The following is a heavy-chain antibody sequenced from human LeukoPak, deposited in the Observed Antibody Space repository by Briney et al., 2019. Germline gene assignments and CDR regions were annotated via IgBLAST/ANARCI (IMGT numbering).Heavy chain of an antibody. Sequence: FTSSGSGFTFNGSWMNWVRQAPGKGLEWVANMDQSGTQTRYVDSVKGRFTISKDDPGTSLYLEMHSLRAEDTAIYYCAIWTSGNYWGQGALVTVSS. CDR1: GFTFNGSW. CDR3: AIWTSGNY. D-gene: IGHD1-1*01. V-gene: IGHV3-7*01. J-gene: IGHJ4*02. CDR2: MDQSGTQT.